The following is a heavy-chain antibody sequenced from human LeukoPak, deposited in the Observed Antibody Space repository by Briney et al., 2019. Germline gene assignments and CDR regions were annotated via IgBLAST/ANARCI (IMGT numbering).Heavy chain of an antibody. J-gene: IGHJ4*02. D-gene: IGHD1-26*01. CDR3: ASLVGARRGYY. Sequence: GGSLRLSCAASGFTFSSYSMNWVRQAPGKGLEWVSYISSSSSTIYYADSVKGRFTVSRDNAKNSLYLQMNSLRAEDTAVYYCASLVGARRGYYWGQGTLVTVSS. CDR2: ISSSSSTI. V-gene: IGHV3-48*01. CDR1: GFTFSSYS.